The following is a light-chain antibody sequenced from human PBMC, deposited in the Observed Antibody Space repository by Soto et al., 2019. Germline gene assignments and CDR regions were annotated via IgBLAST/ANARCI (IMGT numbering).Light chain of an antibody. CDR1: QSVSSSY. CDR2: GAS. Sequence: EIVLTQSPGTLSLSPGERATLSCRASQSVSSSYLAWYQQKPGQAPRLLIYGASSRATGIPDRFSGSGSGTDFTLTISSLQSEDFAVYYCQQSNNWPDTFGGGTKVDIK. J-gene: IGKJ4*01. V-gene: IGKV3-20*01. CDR3: QQSNNWPDT.